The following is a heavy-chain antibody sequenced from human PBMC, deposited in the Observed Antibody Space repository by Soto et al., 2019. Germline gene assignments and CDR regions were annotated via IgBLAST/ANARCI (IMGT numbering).Heavy chain of an antibody. Sequence: EVQLVESGGGLVQPGGSLRLSCAASGFTFSNYDLHWVRQAPGRGLERVSTIATAGDTYYPDSVKGRFTISRENAKTSFYLQMNSLRAGDTAVYYCASSPSTIGWPLDFWGQGTLVTVSS. CDR1: GFTFSNYD. V-gene: IGHV3-13*01. D-gene: IGHD2-2*01. CDR2: IATAGDT. J-gene: IGHJ4*02. CDR3: ASSPSTIGWPLDF.